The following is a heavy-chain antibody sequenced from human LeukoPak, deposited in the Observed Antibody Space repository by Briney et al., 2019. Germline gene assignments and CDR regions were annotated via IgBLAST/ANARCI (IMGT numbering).Heavy chain of an antibody. CDR2: IYSGGST. D-gene: IGHD3-22*01. J-gene: IGHJ4*02. Sequence: RGGSLTLSCAASGFTVSSNYMAWVRQAPGKGLEWVSVIYSGGSTYYADSVKGRFTISRDNSKNTLYLQMNSLRAEDTAVYYCARVSPYYYDSSGAPFDYWGQGTLVTVSS. CDR3: ARVSPYYYDSSGAPFDY. CDR1: GFTVSSNY. V-gene: IGHV3-66*01.